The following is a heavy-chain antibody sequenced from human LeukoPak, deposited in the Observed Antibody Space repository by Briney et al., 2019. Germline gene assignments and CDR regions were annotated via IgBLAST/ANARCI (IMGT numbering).Heavy chain of an antibody. CDR3: ARLPMAVTPHVDY. V-gene: IGHV4-59*08. Sequence: SETLSLTCTVSSGSISSYYWSWIRQPPGKGLEWIGYVYYSGSANYNPSLKSRVTISVDTSKNQFSLKLSSVTAADTAVYYCARLPMAVTPHVDYWGQGTLVTVSS. D-gene: IGHD2-21*02. CDR2: VYYSGSA. J-gene: IGHJ4*02. CDR1: SGSISSYY.